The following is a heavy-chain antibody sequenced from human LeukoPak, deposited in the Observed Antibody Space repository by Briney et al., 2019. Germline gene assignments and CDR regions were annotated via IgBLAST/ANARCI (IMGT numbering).Heavy chain of an antibody. CDR3: ARDQGNYYFYYMDV. V-gene: IGHV1-69*05. CDR1: GGTFSSYA. J-gene: IGHJ6*03. CDR2: IIPIFGTA. Sequence: SVKVSCKASGGTFSSYAISWVRQAPGQGLEWMGGIIPIFGTANYAQKFQGRVTITTDESTSTAYMELSSLGSEDTAVYYCARDQGNYYFYYMDVWGKGTTVTVSS.